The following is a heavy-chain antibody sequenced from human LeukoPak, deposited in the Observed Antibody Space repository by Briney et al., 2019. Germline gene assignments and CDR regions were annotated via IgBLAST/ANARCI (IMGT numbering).Heavy chain of an antibody. D-gene: IGHD6-13*01. CDR1: GYTFTGYY. V-gene: IGHV1-8*02. J-gene: IGHJ4*02. Sequence: GASVKVSCKASGYTFTGYYMHWVRQAPGQGLEWMGWMNPNSGNTGYAQKFQGRVTMTRNTSISTAYMELSSLRSEDTAVYYCARGIAAAGTNYWGQGTLVTVSS. CDR3: ARGIAAAGTNY. CDR2: MNPNSGNT.